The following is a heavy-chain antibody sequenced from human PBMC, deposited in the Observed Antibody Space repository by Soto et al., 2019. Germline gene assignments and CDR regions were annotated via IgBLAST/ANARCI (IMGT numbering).Heavy chain of an antibody. V-gene: IGHV3-23*01. D-gene: IGHD2-21*02. CDR1: GFTFSNYV. J-gene: IGHJ4*02. CDR2: IVGGGGST. Sequence: GGSLRLSCAASGFTFSNYVMYWVRQAPGKGLEWVSGIVGGGGSTYYAELVRGRFTISRDNSKNMVYLQMNSLRAEDTAVYYCTKGEGVTHFDSWGQGTLVTVSS. CDR3: TKGEGVTHFDS.